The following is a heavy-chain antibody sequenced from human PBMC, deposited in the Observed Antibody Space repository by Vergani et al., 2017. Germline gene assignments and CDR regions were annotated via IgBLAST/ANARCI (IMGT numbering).Heavy chain of an antibody. D-gene: IGHD6-19*01. V-gene: IGHV4-39*01. CDR3: ARHSTVEWLVKLGGIDP. CDR2: IYYSGST. J-gene: IGHJ5*02. Sequence: QLQLQESGPGLVKPSATLSLTCSVSGAYIRSSNYYWGWIRQPPGKGLEWIASIYYSGSTYYNPSLKSRVTISVDTSKNQFSLKLSSVTAADTAVYFCARHSTVEWLVKLGGIDPWGQGILVTVSS. CDR1: GAYIRSSNYY.